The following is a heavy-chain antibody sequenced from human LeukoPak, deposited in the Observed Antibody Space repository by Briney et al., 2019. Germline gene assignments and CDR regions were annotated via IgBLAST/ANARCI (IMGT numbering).Heavy chain of an antibody. V-gene: IGHV3-30*18. CDR3: AKGHSSGWYYFDY. J-gene: IGHJ4*02. CDR2: ISYDGSNK. Sequence: GGSLRLSCAASGFTFSSYGMHWVRQAPGKGLEWVAVISYDGSNKYYADSVKGRFTISRDNSKNTLYLQMNSPRAEDTAVYYCAKGHSSGWYYFDYWGQGTLATVSS. CDR1: GFTFSSYG. D-gene: IGHD6-19*01.